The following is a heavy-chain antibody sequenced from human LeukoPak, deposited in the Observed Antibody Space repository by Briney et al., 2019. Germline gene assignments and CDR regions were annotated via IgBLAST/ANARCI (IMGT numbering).Heavy chain of an antibody. J-gene: IGHJ6*02. V-gene: IGHV5-51*01. CDR3: ARWRQPPSLFMDV. D-gene: IGHD3-3*01. Sequence: GESLKISCKGSGYSFTSYWIGWVGKMPGKGLEWMGIIYPGDSDTRYSPSFQGQVTISADKSISTAYLQWSSLKASDTAMYYCARWRQPPSLFMDVWGQGTTVTVSS. CDR1: GYSFTSYW. CDR2: IYPGDSDT.